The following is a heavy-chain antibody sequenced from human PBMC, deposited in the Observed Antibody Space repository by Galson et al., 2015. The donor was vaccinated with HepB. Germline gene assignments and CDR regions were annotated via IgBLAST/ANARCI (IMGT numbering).Heavy chain of an antibody. CDR2: ISYDGSNK. CDR3: ARELSSWYGNNWFDP. J-gene: IGHJ5*02. V-gene: IGHV3-30-3*01. D-gene: IGHD6-13*01. Sequence: SLRLSCAASGFTFSSYAMHWVRQAPGKGLEWVAVISYDGSNKYYADSVKGRFTISRDNSKNTLYLQMNSLRAEDTAVYYCARELSSWYGNNWFDPWGQGTLVTVSS. CDR1: GFTFSSYA.